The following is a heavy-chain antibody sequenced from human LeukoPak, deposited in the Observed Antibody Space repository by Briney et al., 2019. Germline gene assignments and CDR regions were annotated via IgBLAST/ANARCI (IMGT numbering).Heavy chain of an antibody. J-gene: IGHJ6*02. CDR1: GFTFSSYW. V-gene: IGHV3-74*01. CDR2: INSDGTTT. CDR3: ARGNYYGMDV. Sequence: GGSLRLSCAASGFTFSSYWMHWVRQAPGKGLLWVSRINSDGTTTYYADSVKGRFTISRDNSKNTLYLQVNSLRAEDTAVYYCARGNYYGMDVWGQGTTVTVSS.